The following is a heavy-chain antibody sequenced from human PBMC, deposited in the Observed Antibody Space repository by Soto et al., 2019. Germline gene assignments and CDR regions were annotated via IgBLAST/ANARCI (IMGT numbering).Heavy chain of an antibody. D-gene: IGHD5-18*01. CDR1: GGSINSGVYC. Sequence: TLSLTCTVSGGSINSGVYCWSWIRQHPGKGLDWIGCISYGGSTSYNPSLKSRVTISVDTSKNQFSLKLTSVTAADTAVYYCSRGILVWGQGALVTVSS. J-gene: IGHJ4*02. CDR2: ISYGGST. CDR3: SRGILV. V-gene: IGHV4-31*03.